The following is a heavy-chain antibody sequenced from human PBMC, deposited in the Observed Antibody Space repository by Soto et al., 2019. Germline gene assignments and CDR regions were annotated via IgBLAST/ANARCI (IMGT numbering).Heavy chain of an antibody. D-gene: IGHD5-18*01. CDR1: GFTFNNFG. Sequence: EVQLLESGGGLKHPGGSLRLSCAASGFTFNNFGMTWVRQGAGKGLEWVSTIGDSGTYTYYSDSVKGRFTISRDNSKNTLYLQVNSLRADDTAIYYCAKERGGYTYGRFDSWGQGTLVTVSS. V-gene: IGHV3-23*01. J-gene: IGHJ4*02. CDR2: IGDSGTYT. CDR3: AKERGGYTYGRFDS.